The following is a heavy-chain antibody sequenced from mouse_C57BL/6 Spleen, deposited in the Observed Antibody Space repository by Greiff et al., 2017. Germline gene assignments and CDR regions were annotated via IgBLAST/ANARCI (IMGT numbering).Heavy chain of an antibody. V-gene: IGHV1-61*01. Sequence: QVQLQQPGAELVRPGSSVKLSCKASGYTFTSYWMDWVKQRPGQGLEWIGNIYPSDSETHYNQKFKDKATLTVDKSSSTAYMQLSSLTSEDSAVYYCARSLYYGKPRSTYFDVWGTGTTVTVSS. D-gene: IGHD1-1*01. J-gene: IGHJ1*03. CDR2: IYPSDSET. CDR3: ARSLYYGKPRSTYFDV. CDR1: GYTFTSYW.